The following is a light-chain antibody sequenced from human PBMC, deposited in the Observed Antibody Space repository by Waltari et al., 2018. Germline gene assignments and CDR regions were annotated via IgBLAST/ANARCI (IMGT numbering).Light chain of an antibody. J-gene: IGLJ1*01. CDR2: AGS. CDR3: CSYAGSSTYV. V-gene: IGLV2-23*01. CDR1: RSDVGNYNL. Sequence: QSALTQPASVSGSPGQSITISCTGTRSDVGNYNLFSWYQRHPGKAPKLMISAGSKRPSGVSNRFSGSKSGNTASLTISGLQAEDEADYYCCSYAGSSTYVFGTGTKVTVL.